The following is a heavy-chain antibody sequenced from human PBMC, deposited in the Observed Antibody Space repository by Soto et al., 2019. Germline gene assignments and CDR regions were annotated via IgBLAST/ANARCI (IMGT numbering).Heavy chain of an antibody. D-gene: IGHD3-10*01. V-gene: IGHV1-2*02. CDR2: TSPRTGGA. CDR1: GYTFTAYY. Sequence: ASGKVSCKTSGYTFTAYYIHWLRQAPGHGLEWLGWTSPRTGGAKYSHKFQGRVSMTRNTSITTAYMELTGLSTDDTAVYYCARSSGSYSKWFDSWGQGTLVTVSS. CDR3: ARSSGSYSKWFDS. J-gene: IGHJ5*01.